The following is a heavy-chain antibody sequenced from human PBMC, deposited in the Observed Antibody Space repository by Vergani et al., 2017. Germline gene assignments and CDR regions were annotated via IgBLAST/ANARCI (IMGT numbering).Heavy chain of an antibody. D-gene: IGHD3-10*01. V-gene: IGHV4-59*01. CDR3: GRVADFYGLGSRLLDL. J-gene: IGHJ5*02. Sequence: QVQLQESGPGLVKPSETLSLTCSVSGGSMSGYYWSWIRQPPGKELEWIGYMYHSGSTNYNPSLETRVTISGDTSKNQFSLKLNSVTAADTAVYYCGRVADFYGLGSRLLDLWGQGILVNVSS. CDR2: MYHSGST. CDR1: GGSMSGYY.